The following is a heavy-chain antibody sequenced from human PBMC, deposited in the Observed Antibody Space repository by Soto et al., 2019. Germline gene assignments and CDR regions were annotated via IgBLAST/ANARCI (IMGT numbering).Heavy chain of an antibody. Sequence: SETLSLTCTVSGGSISSYYWSWIRQPPGRGLEWIGYIYYSGSTNYNPSLKSRVTISVDTSKNQFSLKLSSVTAADTAVYYCARVVTAIHDAFDIWGQGTMVTVSS. CDR2: IYYSGST. CDR1: GGSISSYY. CDR3: ARVVTAIHDAFDI. V-gene: IGHV4-59*01. D-gene: IGHD2-21*02. J-gene: IGHJ3*02.